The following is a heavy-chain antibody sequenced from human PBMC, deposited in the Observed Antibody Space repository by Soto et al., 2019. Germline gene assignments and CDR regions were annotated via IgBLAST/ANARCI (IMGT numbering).Heavy chain of an antibody. J-gene: IGHJ4*02. CDR1: GYTFTSYD. CDR2: MNPNSGNT. V-gene: IGHV1-8*01. Sequence: GASVKVSCKASGYTFTSYDINWVRQATGQGLEWMGWMNPNSGNTGYAQKFQGRVTMTRNTSISTAYMELSSLRSEDTAVYYCARGVRVLRVSSSWYNVGNTLGYWGQGTLVTVSS. CDR3: ARGVRVLRVSSSWYNVGNTLGY. D-gene: IGHD6-13*01.